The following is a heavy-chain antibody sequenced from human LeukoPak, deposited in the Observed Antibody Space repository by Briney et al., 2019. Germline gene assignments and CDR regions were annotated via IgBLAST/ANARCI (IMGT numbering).Heavy chain of an antibody. CDR1: GFTFSSYS. CDR2: ISGSSSNV. J-gene: IGHJ4*02. CDR3: ARVPGLSGDFDY. V-gene: IGHV3-48*02. Sequence: PGGSLRLSCTASGFTFSSYSMNWVRQAPGKGLEWVSYISGSSSNVYYADSVKGRFTISRDNAQNSLYLQMNSLRDEDTAIYFCARVPGLSGDFDYWGQGTLVAVSS. D-gene: IGHD5-12*01.